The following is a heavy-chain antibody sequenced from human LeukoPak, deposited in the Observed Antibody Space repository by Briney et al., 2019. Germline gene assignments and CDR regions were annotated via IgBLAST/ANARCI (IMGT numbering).Heavy chain of an antibody. CDR3: TRGSRYCSSGSCYGWFDP. CDR1: GGSITSDY. V-gene: IGHV4-59*01. CDR2: IYYSGST. J-gene: IGHJ5*02. D-gene: IGHD2-15*01. Sequence: SETLSLTCTVSGGSITSDYWSWIRQPPGRGLDWIGYIYYSGSTNYNPSLKSRVTISVDTSKSQFSLKLNSVTAADTAIYYCTRGSRYCSSGSCYGWFDPWGQGTLVTVSS.